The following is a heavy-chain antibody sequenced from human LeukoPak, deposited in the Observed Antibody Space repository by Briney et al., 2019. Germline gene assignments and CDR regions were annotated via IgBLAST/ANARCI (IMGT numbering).Heavy chain of an antibody. CDR3: AKGGKWDVTPFDY. J-gene: IGHJ4*02. Sequence: PGGSLRLSCAASGFTFTNYWMHWVRQAPGMGLVWVSRLPPDELDIIYADSVKGRFTISRDNSKNTLYLQVNSLRAEDTAVYYCAKGGKWDVTPFDYWGQGTLVTVSS. D-gene: IGHD1-26*01. CDR2: LPPDELDI. V-gene: IGHV3-74*01. CDR1: GFTFTNYW.